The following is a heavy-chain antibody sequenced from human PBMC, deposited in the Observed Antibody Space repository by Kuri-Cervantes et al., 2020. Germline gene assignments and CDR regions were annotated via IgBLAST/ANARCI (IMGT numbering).Heavy chain of an antibody. CDR2: MNPNSGNT. CDR3: ARVLGYCSGGSCYGHYYYYMDV. CDR1: GYTFTGYY. J-gene: IGHJ6*03. V-gene: IGHV1-8*02. D-gene: IGHD2-15*01. Sequence: GESLKISCKASGYTFTGYYMHWVRQAPGQGLEWMGWMNPNSGNTGYAQKFQGRVTMTRNTSISTAYMELSSLRSEDTAVYYCARVLGYCSGGSCYGHYYYYMDVWGKGTTVTVSS.